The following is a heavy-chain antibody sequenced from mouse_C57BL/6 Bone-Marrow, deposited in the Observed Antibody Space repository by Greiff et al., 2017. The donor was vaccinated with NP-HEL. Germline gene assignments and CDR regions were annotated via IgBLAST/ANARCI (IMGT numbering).Heavy chain of an antibody. J-gene: IGHJ4*01. V-gene: IGHV1-50*01. CDR2: IDPSDSYT. CDR1: GYTFTSYW. D-gene: IGHD2-5*01. CDR3: ARTYYSNCVGIWYAMDY. Sequence: QVQLKQPGAELVKPGASVKLSCKASGYTFTSYWMQWVKQRPGQGLEWIGEIDPSDSYTNYNQKFKGQATLTVDTSSSTAYMQLSSLTSEDSAVYYCARTYYSNCVGIWYAMDYWGQGTSVTVSS.